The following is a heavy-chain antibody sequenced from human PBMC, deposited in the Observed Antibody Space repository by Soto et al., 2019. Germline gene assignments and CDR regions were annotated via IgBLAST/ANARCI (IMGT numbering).Heavy chain of an antibody. D-gene: IGHD5-18*01. J-gene: IGHJ6*02. CDR1: GVTFSSYA. V-gene: IGHV1-69*13. CDR2: IIPIFGTA. CDR3: ASIVDTAMGYYYYGMDV. Sequence: SVKVSCKASGVTFSSYAISWVRQAPGQGLEWMGGIIPIFGTANYAQKFQGRVTITADESTSTAYMELSSLRSEDTAVYYCASIVDTAMGYYYYGMDVWGQGTTVTVSS.